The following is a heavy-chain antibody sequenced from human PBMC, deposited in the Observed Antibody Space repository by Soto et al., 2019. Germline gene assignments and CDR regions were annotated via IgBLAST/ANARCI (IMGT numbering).Heavy chain of an antibody. CDR1: GFTLSRYA. CDR3: ARDLNGGYSDLRFDP. CDR2: ISFDGYNK. J-gene: IGHJ5*02. V-gene: IGHV3-30*04. Sequence: QVQLVESGGGVVQPGRSLRLSCAASGFTLSRYAMQWVRQAPGKGLEWLAVISFDGYNKFYADSVKGRFTISRDNSKNTLYLQMSSLRTDDTAVYYCARDLNGGYSDLRFDPWGQGTPVSVSS. D-gene: IGHD3-9*01.